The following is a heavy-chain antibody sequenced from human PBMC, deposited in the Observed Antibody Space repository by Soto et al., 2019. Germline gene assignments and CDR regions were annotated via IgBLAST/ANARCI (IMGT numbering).Heavy chain of an antibody. CDR1: GGTFSSYA. V-gene: IGHV1-69*13. J-gene: IGHJ6*02. CDR2: IIPIFGTT. D-gene: IGHD2-2*01. CDR3: GVVVPAAMGVYYYGMDV. Sequence: SVKVSCKASGGTFSSYAISWVRQAPGQGLEWMGGIIPIFGTTNYAQKFQGRVTITADESTSTAYMELSSLRSEDTAVYYCGVVVPAAMGVYYYGMDVWGQGTTVTVSS.